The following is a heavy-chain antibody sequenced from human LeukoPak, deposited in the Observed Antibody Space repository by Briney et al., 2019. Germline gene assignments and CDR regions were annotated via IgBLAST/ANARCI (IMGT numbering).Heavy chain of an antibody. Sequence: GGSLRLSCAASGFTFSSYSMNWVRQAPGKGLEWVSSISSSSSYIYYADSVKGRFTISRDNAKNSLYLQMNSLRAEDTAVYYCARDLVEAAAGGAFDIWGQGTMVTVSS. D-gene: IGHD6-13*01. CDR1: GFTFSSYS. J-gene: IGHJ3*02. CDR3: ARDLVEAAAGGAFDI. V-gene: IGHV3-21*01. CDR2: ISSSSSYI.